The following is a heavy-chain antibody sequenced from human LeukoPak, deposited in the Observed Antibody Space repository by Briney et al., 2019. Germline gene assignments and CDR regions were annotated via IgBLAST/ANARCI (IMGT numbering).Heavy chain of an antibody. V-gene: IGHV1-2*02. D-gene: IGHD3-9*01. CDR2: INPNTGGT. CDR1: GYTFTGYF. Sequence: GASVRVSCRASGYTFTGYFMHWVRQAAGQGLDWMGWINPNTGGTKYAQKFQGRVTMTRDTSIGTAYMELSTVTSDDTAVYFCARVHATGYFSLDLGYWGQGTLVTVSS. J-gene: IGHJ4*02. CDR3: ARVHATGYFSLDLGY.